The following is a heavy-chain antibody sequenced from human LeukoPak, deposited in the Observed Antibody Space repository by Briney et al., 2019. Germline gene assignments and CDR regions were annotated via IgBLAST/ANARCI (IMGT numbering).Heavy chain of an antibody. Sequence: SSETLSLTCVLYGGSSSGYYWSWIRQPPGKGLEWIGEINHSGSTNYNPSLKSRVTLSVDTSKNQFSLKLSPVTAADTAAYYCARRGPPRTLLRGVKSGWFDPWGQGTLVTVSS. V-gene: IGHV4-34*01. J-gene: IGHJ5*02. D-gene: IGHD3-10*01. CDR1: GGSSSGYY. CDR3: ARRGPPRTLLRGVKSGWFDP. CDR2: INHSGST.